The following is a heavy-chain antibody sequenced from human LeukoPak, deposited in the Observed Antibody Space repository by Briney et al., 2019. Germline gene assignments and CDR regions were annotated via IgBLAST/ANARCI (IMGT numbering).Heavy chain of an antibody. CDR2: ISGSGGNI. J-gene: IGHJ4*02. Sequence: GGSLRLSCAASGFTFSNYAMSWVRQAPGKGLEWVSGISGSGGNIDYADSVKGRFTISRDNSKNTLYLQMNSLRAEDTAVYYCAKVEGGNYAYFDYWGQGTLVTVSS. CDR1: GFTFSNYA. D-gene: IGHD1-26*01. V-gene: IGHV3-23*01. CDR3: AKVEGGNYAYFDY.